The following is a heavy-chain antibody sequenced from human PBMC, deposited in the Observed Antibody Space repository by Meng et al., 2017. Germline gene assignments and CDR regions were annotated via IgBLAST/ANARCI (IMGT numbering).Heavy chain of an antibody. Sequence: QGQLVQSGAEVKKPGAQVKVSCNASAHTLSSDGFAWVRQAPGQGLEWMGWINAYNGYTDYAQKFLGRVTLTTDTSTNTGYMELRSLTSDDMAVYYCATRGNPYLDCWGQGTLVTVSS. CDR1: AHTLSSDG. CDR3: ATRGNPYLDC. V-gene: IGHV1-18*03. CDR2: INAYNGYT. J-gene: IGHJ4*02.